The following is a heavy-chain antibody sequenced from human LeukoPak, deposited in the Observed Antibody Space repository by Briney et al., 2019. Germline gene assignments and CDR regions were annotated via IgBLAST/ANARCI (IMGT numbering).Heavy chain of an antibody. V-gene: IGHV1-2*02. J-gene: IGHJ4*02. CDR1: GYTSTDYY. D-gene: IGHD6-13*01. CDR2: INPNSGGT. CDR3: ARAIRIAAAGTTYYFDY. Sequence: ASVRVSCKASGYTSTDYYMHWVRQAPGQGLEWMGWINPNSGGTNYAQKFQGRVTMTRDTSISTAYMELSRLRSDDTAVYYCARAIRIAAAGTTYYFDYWGQGTLVTFSS.